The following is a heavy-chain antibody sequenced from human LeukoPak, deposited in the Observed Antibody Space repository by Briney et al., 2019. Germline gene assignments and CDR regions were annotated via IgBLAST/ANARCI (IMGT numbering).Heavy chain of an antibody. Sequence: PGGSLRLSCAASGFTFSSYWMSWVRQAPGKGLEWVANIKQDGSEKYYVDSVKGRFTISRDNAKNSLYLQMNSLRAEDTAVYYCARDSTGTILGTTCFDYWGQGTLVTVSS. CDR3: ARDSTGTILGTTCFDY. V-gene: IGHV3-7*01. CDR1: GFTFSSYW. D-gene: IGHD1/OR15-1a*01. J-gene: IGHJ4*02. CDR2: IKQDGSEK.